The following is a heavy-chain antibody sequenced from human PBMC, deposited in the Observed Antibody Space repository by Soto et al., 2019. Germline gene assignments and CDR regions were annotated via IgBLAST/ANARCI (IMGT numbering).Heavy chain of an antibody. CDR3: AHRQSYYYDSSGYYPYFDY. D-gene: IGHD3-22*01. CDR1: GFALSTGGVG. Sequence: SGPTLVTPTKTLTLTCTFSGFALSTGGVGVGWIRQPPGKALEWLALIYWDDDKRYSPSLKSRLTITKDTSKNQVVLTMTNMDPVDTATYSCAHRQSYYYDSSGYYPYFDYWGQGTLVTVSS. J-gene: IGHJ4*02. V-gene: IGHV2-5*02. CDR2: IYWDDDK.